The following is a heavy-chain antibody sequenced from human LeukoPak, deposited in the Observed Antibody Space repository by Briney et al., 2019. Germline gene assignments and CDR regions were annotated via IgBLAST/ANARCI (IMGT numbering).Heavy chain of an antibody. D-gene: IGHD3-9*01. Sequence: GGSLRLSCAASGFTFRDYYMTWIRQSPGRGLEWVSYISSGGGTKNYAESVKGRCTISRDDAKKSLYLQMNSLRAEDTAVYYCARAQLRYFDWSLSPNPDRFDHWGQGTLVTVSS. CDR3: ARAQLRYFDWSLSPNPDRFDH. J-gene: IGHJ4*02. V-gene: IGHV3-11*04. CDR2: ISSGGGTK. CDR1: GFTFRDYY.